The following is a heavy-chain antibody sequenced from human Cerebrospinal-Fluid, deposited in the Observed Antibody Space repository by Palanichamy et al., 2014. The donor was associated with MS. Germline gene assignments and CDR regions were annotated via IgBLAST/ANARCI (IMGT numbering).Heavy chain of an antibody. CDR2: IIALFTTP. Sequence: QVQLVQSGAEVKKPGSSVRVSCKASGITFSNYAISWVRQAPGQGLEWMGGIIALFTTPNYAQKFQGRVNITADRSTSTGYMELTRLTSEDTAVYYCYLGDGLGAPTPPEYWGQGTLVTVSS. J-gene: IGHJ4*02. V-gene: IGHV1-69*06. CDR3: YLGDGLGAPTPPEY. D-gene: IGHD1-26*01. CDR1: GITFSNYA.